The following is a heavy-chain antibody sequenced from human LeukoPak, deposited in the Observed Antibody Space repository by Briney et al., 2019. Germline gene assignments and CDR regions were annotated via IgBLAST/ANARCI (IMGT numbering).Heavy chain of an antibody. J-gene: IGHJ4*02. D-gene: IGHD2-2*01. CDR1: GFTFSDYY. CDR2: ISSSGSTI. CDR3: ARAPQGYCSSTSCYAEYFDY. Sequence: AGGSLRLSRAASGFTFSDYYMSWTRQAPGKGLGWGSYISSSGSTIYYADSVKGRFTISRDNAKNSLYLQMNSLRAEDTAVYYCARAPQGYCSSTSCYAEYFDYWGQGTLVTVSS. V-gene: IGHV3-11*04.